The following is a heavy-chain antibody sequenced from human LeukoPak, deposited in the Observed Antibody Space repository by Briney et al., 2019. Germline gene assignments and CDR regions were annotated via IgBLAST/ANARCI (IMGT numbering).Heavy chain of an antibody. CDR3: ARGTKGYLAY. D-gene: IGHD1-1*01. V-gene: IGHV1-46*01. Sequence: SVNVSCKASVYTFTSYYMHWVRQAPGQELEWMGIINPSGSSTIYAQKFQGRVTMTRDPSTSTVYMALSSLRTDVTAVYYRARGTKGYLAYWGQGTLVTVSS. J-gene: IGHJ4*02. CDR1: VYTFTSYY. CDR2: INPSGSST.